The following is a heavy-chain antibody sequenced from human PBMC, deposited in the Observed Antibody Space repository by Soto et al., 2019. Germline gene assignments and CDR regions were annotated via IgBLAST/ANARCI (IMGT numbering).Heavy chain of an antibody. V-gene: IGHV1-8*01. J-gene: IGHJ3*02. CDR3: ARVSGYDYFNLYAFDM. D-gene: IGHD5-12*01. CDR2: MNPNRGNT. CDR1: GYTFTSYD. Sequence: ASVKVSCKASGYTFTSYDISWVRQATGQGLEWMGWMNPNRGNTGYAQKFQGRVTMTRNTSISTAYMELSSLRSEDTAVYYCARVSGYDYFNLYAFDMWGQGTMVTVSS.